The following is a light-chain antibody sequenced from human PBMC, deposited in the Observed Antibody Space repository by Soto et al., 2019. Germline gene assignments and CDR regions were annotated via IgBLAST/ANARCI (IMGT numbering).Light chain of an antibody. J-gene: IGKJ3*01. CDR2: GAS. CDR3: QHYDNLPPFT. Sequence: DIQMTQSPSSLSASVGDRVTITCQASQDIRKYLNWYQQKPGRAPKLLIYGASNLETGVPPRFSGSDYGTDFTVTISILQPEDLATYYCQHYDNLPPFTFGPGTKVAIK. CDR1: QDIRKY. V-gene: IGKV1-33*01.